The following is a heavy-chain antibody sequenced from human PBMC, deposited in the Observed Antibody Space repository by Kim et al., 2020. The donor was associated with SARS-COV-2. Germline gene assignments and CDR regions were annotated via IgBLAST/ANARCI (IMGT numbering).Heavy chain of an antibody. Sequence: SETLSLTCTVSGDSLSSDYWSWNRQPAGKGLEWIGCIYTSGRTNYNPSLQSRVTMSVDMSKNQFSLKLSSVTAADTAVYYCASALGHWGQGTLVTVSS. D-gene: IGHD3-16*02. J-gene: IGHJ4*02. CDR1: GDSLSSDY. CDR2: IYTSGRT. V-gene: IGHV4-4*07. CDR3: ASALGH.